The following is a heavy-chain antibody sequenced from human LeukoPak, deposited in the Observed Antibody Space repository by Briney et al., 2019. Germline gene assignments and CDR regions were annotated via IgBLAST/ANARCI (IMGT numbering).Heavy chain of an antibody. CDR2: ISGSGGST. CDR1: EFTVIGDA. J-gene: IGHJ4*02. CDR3: AKEGVLRYFDWLPYFDY. V-gene: IGHV3-23*01. Sequence: AAAEFTVIGDASSWVHKTPGKGLEWVSAISGSGGSTYYADSVKGRFTISRDNSKNTLYLQMNSLRAEDTAVYYCAKEGVLRYFDWLPYFDYWGQGTLVTVSS. D-gene: IGHD3-9*01.